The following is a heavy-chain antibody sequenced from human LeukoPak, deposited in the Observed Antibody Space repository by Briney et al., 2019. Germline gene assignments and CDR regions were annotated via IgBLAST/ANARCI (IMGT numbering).Heavy chain of an antibody. CDR1: GXSFTSYW. CDR2: IYPSDSHT. CDR3: ATYRALTGESYYFDY. D-gene: IGHD7-27*01. J-gene: IGHJ4*02. V-gene: IGHV5-51*01. Sequence: GEFLKISLKGSGXSFTSYWIGWVRQMPRKSLEWMVGIYPSDSHTTYSPSFQGQISISADKSISTASLQWSSLKASDTAMYYCATYRALTGESYYFDYWGQGTLVTVSS.